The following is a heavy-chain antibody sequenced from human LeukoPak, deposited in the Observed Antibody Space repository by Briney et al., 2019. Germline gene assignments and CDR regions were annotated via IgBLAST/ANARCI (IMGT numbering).Heavy chain of an antibody. CDR3: AKDRGMFLVGYLDY. CDR2: ISGSGGST. J-gene: IGHJ4*02. CDR1: GFTFSSYA. V-gene: IGHV3-23*01. Sequence: GGSLRLSCAASGFTFSSYAMSWVRQAPGKGLEWVSGISGSGGSTNYADSVKGRFTISRDNSKNTLYLQMNSLRAEDTAVYYCAKDRGMFLVGYLDYWGQGTLVTVSS. D-gene: IGHD2-15*01.